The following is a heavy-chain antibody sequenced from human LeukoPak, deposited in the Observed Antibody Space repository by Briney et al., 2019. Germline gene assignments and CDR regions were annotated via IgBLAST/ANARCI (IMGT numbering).Heavy chain of an antibody. CDR2: IYHSGST. CDR1: GGSISSSNW. CDR3: AREYYYDSSGHFDY. D-gene: IGHD3-22*01. J-gene: IGHJ4*02. Sequence: SGTLSLTCAVSGGSISSSNWWSWVRQPPGKGLEWIGEIYHSGSTNYNPSLKSRVTISADKSKNQFSLKLSSVTAADTAVYYCAREYYYDSSGHFDYWGQGTLVTVSS. V-gene: IGHV4-4*02.